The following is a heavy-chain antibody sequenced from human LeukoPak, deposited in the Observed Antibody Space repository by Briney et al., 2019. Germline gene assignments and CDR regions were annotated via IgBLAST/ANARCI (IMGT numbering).Heavy chain of an antibody. CDR1: GFTFSDYY. CDR2: ISSSGSTI. Sequence: GGSLRLSCAASGFTFSDYYMSWIRQAPGKGLEWVSYISSSGSTIYYADSVKGRFTISRDNAKNSLYLQMNSPRAEDTALYYCAKGMGRAYYDFWSGNYWGQGTLVTVSS. CDR3: AKGMGRAYYDFWSGNY. J-gene: IGHJ4*02. V-gene: IGHV3-11*01. D-gene: IGHD3-3*01.